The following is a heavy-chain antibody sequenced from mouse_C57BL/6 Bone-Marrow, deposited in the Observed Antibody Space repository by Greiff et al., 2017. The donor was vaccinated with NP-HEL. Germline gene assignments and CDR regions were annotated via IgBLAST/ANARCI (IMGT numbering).Heavy chain of an antibody. CDR2: ISSGGSYT. CDR3: AILTGTYYFDY. Sequence: EVKLMESGGDLVKPGGSLKLSCAASGFTFSSYGMSWVRQTPDKRLEWVATISSGGSYTYYPDSVKGRFTISRDNAKNTLYLQMSSLKSEDTAMYYCAILTGTYYFDYWGQGTTLTVSS. D-gene: IGHD4-1*01. V-gene: IGHV5-6*01. J-gene: IGHJ2*01. CDR1: GFTFSSYG.